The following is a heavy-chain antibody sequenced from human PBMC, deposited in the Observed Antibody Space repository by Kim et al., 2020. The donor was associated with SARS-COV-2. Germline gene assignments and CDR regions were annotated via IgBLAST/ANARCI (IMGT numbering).Heavy chain of an antibody. CDR3: ARYGTSHSGSTRYYFDS. CDR1: GYTFINYG. J-gene: IGHJ4*02. V-gene: IGHV1-18*04. Sequence: ASVKVSCKASGYTFINYGFIWVRQAPGQGLEWMGWVSAYNGNKNYAQKFQGRVTMTTDTSTNTGYMELRSLGSDDTAVYYCARYGTSHSGSTRYYFDSWGQGALVTVSS. D-gene: IGHD3-10*01. CDR2: VSAYNGNK.